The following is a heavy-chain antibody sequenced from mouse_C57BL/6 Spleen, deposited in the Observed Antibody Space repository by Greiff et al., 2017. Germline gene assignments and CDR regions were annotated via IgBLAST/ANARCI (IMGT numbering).Heavy chain of an antibody. Sequence: VQLQQPGAELVRPGSSVKLSCKASGYTFTSYWMHWVKQRPIQGLEWIGNIDPSDSETHSNQKFKDKATLTVDKSSSPAYMQLSSLTSEDSAVYYCARGDTTVGYFDVWGTGTTVTVSS. CDR1: GYTFTSYW. CDR2: IDPSDSET. CDR3: ARGDTTVGYFDV. D-gene: IGHD1-1*01. V-gene: IGHV1-52*01. J-gene: IGHJ1*03.